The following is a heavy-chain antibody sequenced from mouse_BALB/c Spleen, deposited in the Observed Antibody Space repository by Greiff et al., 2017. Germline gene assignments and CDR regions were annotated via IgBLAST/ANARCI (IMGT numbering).Heavy chain of an antibody. J-gene: IGHJ1*01. CDR3: ARSGGYGLYFDV. V-gene: IGHV3-2*02. Sequence: EVKLMESGPGLVKPSQSLSLTCTVTGYSITSDYAWNWIRQFPGNKLEWMGYISYSGSTSYNPSLKSRISITRDTSKNQFFLQLNSVTTEDTATYYCARSGGYGLYFDVWGAGTTVTVSS. CDR2: ISYSGST. D-gene: IGHD1-2*01. CDR1: GYSITSDYA.